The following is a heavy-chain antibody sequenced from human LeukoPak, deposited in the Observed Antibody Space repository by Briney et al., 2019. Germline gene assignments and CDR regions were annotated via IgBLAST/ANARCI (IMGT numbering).Heavy chain of an antibody. CDR3: ARALVGAATLSY. CDR1: GYCFTTYW. D-gene: IGHD1-26*01. CDR2: IYPGDSDT. Sequence: GESLQISCKGSGYCFTTYWIAWVRRMPGKGLEWMGVIYPGDSDTRYSPSFQGQVTLSADKSISTAYLQWSSLKASDTAIYYCARALVGAATLSYWGQGTLVTVSS. V-gene: IGHV5-51*01. J-gene: IGHJ4*02.